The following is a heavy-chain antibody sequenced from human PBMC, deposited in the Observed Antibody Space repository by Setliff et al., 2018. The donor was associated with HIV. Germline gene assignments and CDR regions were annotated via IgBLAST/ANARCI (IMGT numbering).Heavy chain of an antibody. Sequence: VASVKVSCKASGFTFNHYALSWVRQAPGQRPEWMGGTIPMSDIPNYAQSFQGRVTITADHSTTTTYMELSSLSSEDTAVYYCVRVGPWYYGRSGYLASWDYWGQGTQVTVSS. CDR1: GFTFNHYA. J-gene: IGHJ4*02. V-gene: IGHV1-69*10. D-gene: IGHD3-22*01. CDR2: TIPMSDIP. CDR3: VRVGPWYYGRSGYLASWDY.